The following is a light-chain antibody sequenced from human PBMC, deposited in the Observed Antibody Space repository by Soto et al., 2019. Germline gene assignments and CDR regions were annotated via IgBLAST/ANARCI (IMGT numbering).Light chain of an antibody. CDR2: SAS. Sequence: DIQMSQSPSSLSASVGDRITITCRASQSVSNFLVWYQQKPGKAPKLLIHSASTLQSGVPSRFRVSGSGTDFTLTISSLQPEDVATYYCQQSFSSPPITFGQGTRLEIK. CDR3: QQSFSSPPIT. J-gene: IGKJ5*01. CDR1: QSVSNF. V-gene: IGKV1-39*01.